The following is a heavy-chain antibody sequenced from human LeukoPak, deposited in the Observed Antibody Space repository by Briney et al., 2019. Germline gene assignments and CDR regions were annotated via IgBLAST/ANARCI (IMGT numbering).Heavy chain of an antibody. Sequence: PSETLSLTCTVSGGSISSHYWSWIRQPPGKGLEWIGYIYYSGSTNYNPSLKSRVTISVDTSKNQFSLKLSSVTAADTAVYYCARAVVPAAIFPFDIWGQGTMVTVSS. CDR2: IYYSGST. CDR3: ARAVVPAAIFPFDI. J-gene: IGHJ3*02. D-gene: IGHD2-2*02. V-gene: IGHV4-59*11. CDR1: GGSISSHY.